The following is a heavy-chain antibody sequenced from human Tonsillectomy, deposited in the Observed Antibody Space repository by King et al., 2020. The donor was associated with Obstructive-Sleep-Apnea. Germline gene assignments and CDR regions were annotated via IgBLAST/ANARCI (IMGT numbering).Heavy chain of an antibody. CDR2: INPNSGGT. Sequence: QLVQSGAEVKNPGASVKVSCKASGYTFTDYYLHWVRQAPGQGLEWMGWINPNSGGTIFAQKFQGWLTMTRDTSISTVFLELSRLQCDDTAVYFCARGPATGGYDYGGKGTLVTVSS. CDR3: ARGPATGGYDY. CDR1: GYTFTDYY. J-gene: IGHJ4*02. D-gene: IGHD1-14*01. V-gene: IGHV1-2*04.